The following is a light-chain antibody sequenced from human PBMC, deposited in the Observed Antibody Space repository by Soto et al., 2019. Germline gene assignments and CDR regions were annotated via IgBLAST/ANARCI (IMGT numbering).Light chain of an antibody. J-gene: IGKJ5*01. CDR3: QQYNDWPPIT. Sequence: EIVMTQAPVTLSVSPGERSTLSCRASQSVSSNLAWYQQKPGQAPRLXXYDASTRATVIPARFSGSGSGTEFTLTISSLQSEDFAVYDCQQYNDWPPITFGQGTRLEIK. CDR1: QSVSSN. V-gene: IGKV3-15*01. CDR2: DAS.